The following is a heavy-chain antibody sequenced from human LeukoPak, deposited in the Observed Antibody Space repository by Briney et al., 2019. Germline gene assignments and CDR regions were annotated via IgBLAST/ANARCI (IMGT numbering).Heavy chain of an antibody. CDR1: GFTFSSYG. Sequence: GGSLRLSCAASGFTFSSYGMHWVRQAPGKGLEWVAVISYDGSNKYYADSVKGRFTISRDNAKNSLYLQMNSLRAEDTAVYYCARDKPPHYYGSGSYCFDYWGQGTLVTVSS. CDR2: ISYDGSNK. J-gene: IGHJ4*02. D-gene: IGHD3-10*01. V-gene: IGHV3-30*03. CDR3: ARDKPPHYYGSGSYCFDY.